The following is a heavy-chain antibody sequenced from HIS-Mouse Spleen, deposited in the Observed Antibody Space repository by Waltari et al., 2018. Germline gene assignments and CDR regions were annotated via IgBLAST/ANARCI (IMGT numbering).Heavy chain of an antibody. V-gene: IGHV3-30*18. CDR1: GFTFCSYG. CDR3: AKDKHHAFDY. Sequence: QVQLVESGGGVVQPGRSLGPSCAASGFTFCSYGMHWVRQAPGKGLEWVAVISYDGSNKYYADSVKGRFTISRDNSKNTLYLQMNSLRAEDTAVYYCAKDKHHAFDYWGQGTLVTVSS. CDR2: ISYDGSNK. J-gene: IGHJ4*02.